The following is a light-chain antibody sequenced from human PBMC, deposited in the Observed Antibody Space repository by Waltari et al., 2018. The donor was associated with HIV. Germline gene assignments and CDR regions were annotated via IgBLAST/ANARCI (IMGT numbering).Light chain of an antibody. J-gene: IGLJ3*02. CDR3: QVWDSSSDHPNWV. V-gene: IGLV3-21*02. CDR2: DDS. Sequence: SYVLTQPPSVSVAPGQTARITCGGNKIGSKSVHWYQQKPGQAPVLVVYDDSDRPSGIPERFSGSNSGNTATLTISRVEAGDEADYYCQVWDSSSDHPNWVFGGGTKLTVL. CDR1: KIGSKS.